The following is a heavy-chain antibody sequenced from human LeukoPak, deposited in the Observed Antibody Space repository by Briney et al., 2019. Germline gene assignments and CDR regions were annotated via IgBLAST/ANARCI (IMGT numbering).Heavy chain of an antibody. J-gene: IGHJ4*02. D-gene: IGHD3-22*01. CDR3: AKDTGYDSSGYYSGVY. Sequence: TGGSLRLSCAASGFTFGNYAMSWVRQAPGKGLEWVSGISDSGGFTYYADSVKGRFTISRDNSKNTLYLQMNSLRAEDTAVYYCAKDTGYDSSGYYSGVYWGQGTLVSVSS. CDR1: GFTFGNYA. CDR2: ISDSGGFT. V-gene: IGHV3-23*01.